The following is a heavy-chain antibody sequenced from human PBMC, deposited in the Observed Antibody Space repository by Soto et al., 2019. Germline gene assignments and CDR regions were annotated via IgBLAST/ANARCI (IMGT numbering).Heavy chain of an antibody. CDR3: ARADCSSTSCSWRDYYGMDV. V-gene: IGHV4-61*01. Sequence: PSQTLSLTCTVSGGSVSSGSYYWSWIRQPPGKGLEWIGYIYYSESNNYNPSLKSRVTISVDTSKNQFSLKLSSVTAADTAVYYCARADCSSTSCSWRDYYGMDVWGQGTTVTVSS. CDR2: IYYSESN. CDR1: GGSVSSGSYY. D-gene: IGHD2-2*01. J-gene: IGHJ6*02.